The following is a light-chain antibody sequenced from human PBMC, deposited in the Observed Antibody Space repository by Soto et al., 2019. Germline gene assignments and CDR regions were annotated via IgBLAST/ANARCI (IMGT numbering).Light chain of an antibody. V-gene: IGKV3-15*01. CDR3: QQYNTWPSS. Sequence: IAKMQSPAPQIVSRWERVNLFCRASQIILSNLAWYQQKPGQAPRLLIYGASTRATGIPARFSGSGSGTEFTLTLSSLPSEDFALYYCQQYNTWPSSFGQGTGVEIK. CDR2: GAS. J-gene: IGKJ5*01. CDR1: QIILSN.